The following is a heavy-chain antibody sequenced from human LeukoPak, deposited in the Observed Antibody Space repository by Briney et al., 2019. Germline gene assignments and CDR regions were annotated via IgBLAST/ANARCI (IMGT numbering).Heavy chain of an antibody. J-gene: IGHJ4*02. V-gene: IGHV1-69*05. D-gene: IGHD1-14*01. CDR1: CGTFSSYA. CDR3: AREVYNYFDY. CDR2: IIPIFGTA. Sequence: SSVEVSSKASCGTFSSYAISWGRQAPGQGLEWMGGIIPIFGTANYAQKFQGRVTITTDESTSTAYMELSSLRSEDTAVYYCAREVYNYFDYWGEGTLVTVSS.